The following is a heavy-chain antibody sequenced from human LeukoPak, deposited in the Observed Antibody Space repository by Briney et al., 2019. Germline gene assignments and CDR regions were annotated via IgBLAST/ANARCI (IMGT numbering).Heavy chain of an antibody. CDR2: INPNSGGT. V-gene: IGHV1-2*06. CDR3: ARDLSTTIFGVSNWFDP. J-gene: IGHJ5*02. CDR1: GYTFTGYY. Sequence: GASVKVSCKASGYTFTGYYMHWVRQAPGQGLEWMGRINPNSGGTNYAQKFQGRVTMTRDTSISTAYMELSRLRSDDTAVYYCARDLSTTIFGVSNWFDPWGQGTLVTVSS. D-gene: IGHD3-3*01.